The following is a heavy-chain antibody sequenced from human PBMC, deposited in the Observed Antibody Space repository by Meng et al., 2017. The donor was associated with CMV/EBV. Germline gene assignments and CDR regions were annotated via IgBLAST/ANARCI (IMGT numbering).Heavy chain of an antibody. Sequence: SETLSLTCTVSGYSISSGYYWGWIRQPPGKGLEWIGSIYHSGSTYYNPSLKSRVTISVDTSKKQFSLELSSVTAADTAVYYCARDQLTGMDVWGQGTTVTVSS. CDR2: IYHSGST. J-gene: IGHJ6*02. CDR3: ARDQLTGMDV. D-gene: IGHD2-2*01. CDR1: GYSISSGYY. V-gene: IGHV4-38-2*02.